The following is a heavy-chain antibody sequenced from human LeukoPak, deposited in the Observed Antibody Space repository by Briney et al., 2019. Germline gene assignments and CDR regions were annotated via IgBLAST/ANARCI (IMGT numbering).Heavy chain of an antibody. Sequence: GASVNVSCTASGYTFTSYGISWVRQAPGQGLEGMGWISAYNGNTNYAQKLQGRVTMTTDTSTSTAYMELRSLRSDDTAVYYCARDEDYGSGSYSYYYGMDVWGQGTTVTVSS. CDR3: ARDEDYGSGSYSYYYGMDV. D-gene: IGHD3-10*01. V-gene: IGHV1-18*01. J-gene: IGHJ6*02. CDR2: ISAYNGNT. CDR1: GYTFTSYG.